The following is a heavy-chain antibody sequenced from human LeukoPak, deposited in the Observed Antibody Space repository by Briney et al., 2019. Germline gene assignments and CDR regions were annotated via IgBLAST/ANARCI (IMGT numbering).Heavy chain of an antibody. CDR2: IFSQCST. D-gene: IGHD3-10*01. CDR3: ARILWFGESTPFDY. V-gene: IGHV3-66*01. J-gene: IGHJ4*02. CDR1: GFTVSSNY. Sequence: GGSLRLSCAASGFTVSSNYMSWVRQAAGKGLEWVSVIFSQCSTYYAESVKEGFAHTRHNSKNTLYLQMNSLRAEDTAVYYCARILWFGESTPFDYWGQGTLVTVSS.